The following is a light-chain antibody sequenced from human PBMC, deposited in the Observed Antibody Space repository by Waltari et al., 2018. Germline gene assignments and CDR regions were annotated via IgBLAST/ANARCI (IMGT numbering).Light chain of an antibody. V-gene: IGKV3-20*01. Sequence: EIVLTQSPGTLSLSPGERATLSCRASQSISSSYLAWYQQKPGQAPRLLIYGASSRATGIPDRFSGSGSGTDFTLTISRREPEDVSVYYCQHYGSSSYTFGQGTKLEI. CDR1: QSISSSY. CDR2: GAS. CDR3: QHYGSSSYT. J-gene: IGKJ2*01.